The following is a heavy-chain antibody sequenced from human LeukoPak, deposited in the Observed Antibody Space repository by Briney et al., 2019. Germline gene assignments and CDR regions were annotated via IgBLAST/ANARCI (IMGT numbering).Heavy chain of an antibody. D-gene: IGHD3-9*01. J-gene: IGHJ5*02. Sequence: ASVKVSCKASGGTFSSYAISWVRQAPGQGLEWMGIINPSGGSTSYAQKFQGRVTMTRDMSTSTVYMELSSLRSEDTAVYYCARDRVFGILTGYPWDNWFDPWGQGTLVTVSS. V-gene: IGHV1-46*01. CDR1: GGTFSSYA. CDR2: INPSGGST. CDR3: ARDRVFGILTGYPWDNWFDP.